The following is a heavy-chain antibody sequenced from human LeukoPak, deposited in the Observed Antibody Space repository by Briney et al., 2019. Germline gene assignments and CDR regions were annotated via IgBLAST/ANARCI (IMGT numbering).Heavy chain of an antibody. CDR3: TTGWIAPPMGVYYYYYMDV. D-gene: IGHD6-6*01. CDR2: IKSKTDGGTT. J-gene: IGHJ6*03. V-gene: IGHV3-15*01. CDR1: GFTFSNAW. Sequence: GGSLRLSCAASGFTFSNAWMSWVRQAPGKGLEWVGRIKSKTDGGTTDYAAPVKGRFTISRDDSKNTLYLQMNSLKTEDTAVYYCTTGWIAPPMGVYYYYYMDVWGKGTTVTVSS.